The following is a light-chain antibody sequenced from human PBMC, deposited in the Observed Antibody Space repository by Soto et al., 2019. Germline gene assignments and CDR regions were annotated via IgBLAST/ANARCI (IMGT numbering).Light chain of an antibody. CDR3: SSYTSSTLYV. J-gene: IGLJ1*01. Sequence: QSVLTQPASVSGSPGQSITISCTGTSSDVGGYNYVSWYQQHPGKAPKLMIYEVSNRPSGVSNRSSGSKSGNTASLTISGLQAEDEADYYCSSYTSSTLYVFGTGTKVTGL. V-gene: IGLV2-14*01. CDR1: SSDVGGYNY. CDR2: EVS.